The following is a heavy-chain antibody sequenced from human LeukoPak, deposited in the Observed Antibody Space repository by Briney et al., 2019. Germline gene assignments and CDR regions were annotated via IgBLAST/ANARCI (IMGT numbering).Heavy chain of an antibody. Sequence: SVKVSCKASGGTFSSYAISWVRQAPGQGLEWMGGIIPIFGTANYAQKFQGRVTITADESTSTAYMELSSLRSEDTAVYYCATVDGYCSSTSCYALFYWGQGTLVTVSS. D-gene: IGHD2-2*01. CDR1: GGTFSSYA. J-gene: IGHJ4*02. CDR2: IIPIFGTA. V-gene: IGHV1-69*13. CDR3: ATVDGYCSSTSCYALFY.